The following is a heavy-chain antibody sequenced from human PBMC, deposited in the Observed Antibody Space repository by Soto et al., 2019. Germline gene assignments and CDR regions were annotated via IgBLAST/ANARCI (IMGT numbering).Heavy chain of an antibody. CDR1: GYTFTSYG. V-gene: IGHV1-18*01. CDR2: ISAHNGNT. Sequence: QVQLVQSGAEVKKPGASVKVSCKASGYTFTSYGISWVRQAPGQGLEWMGWISAHNGNTKYAQKLQGRVTKTTDTSTSTAYMEPRSRRSDDTAVYYCAREPNYFDYWGQGTLVTVSS. CDR3: AREPNYFDY. J-gene: IGHJ4*02.